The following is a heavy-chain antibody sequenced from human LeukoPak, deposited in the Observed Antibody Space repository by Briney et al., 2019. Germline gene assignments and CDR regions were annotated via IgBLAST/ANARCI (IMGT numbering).Heavy chain of an antibody. J-gene: IGHJ5*02. CDR2: IKEAGSEK. V-gene: IGHV3-7*03. CDR1: GFTFSNYW. Sequence: PGGSLRLSCAASGFTFSNYWMSWVRQAPGKGLEFMANIKEAGSEKYYVDSVKGRFTISRDNDKNLVHLQMNSLRAEDTALHYCAKDIAAVPCRSNWFDPWGQGTLVTVSS. CDR3: AKDIAAVPCRSNWFDP. D-gene: IGHD6-13*01.